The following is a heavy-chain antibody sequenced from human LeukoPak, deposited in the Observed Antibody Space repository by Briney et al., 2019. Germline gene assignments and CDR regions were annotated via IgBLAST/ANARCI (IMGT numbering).Heavy chain of an antibody. Sequence: PGGSLRLSCAASGFTFSSYDMHWVRQATGKGLEWVSAIGTAGDTYYPGSVKGRFTISRENAKNSLYLQMNSLRAGDTAVYYCARGLVAGYYYYMDVWGKGTTVTISS. CDR3: ARGLVAGYYYYMDV. D-gene: IGHD2-2*01. J-gene: IGHJ6*03. CDR1: GFTFSSYD. CDR2: IGTAGDT. V-gene: IGHV3-13*01.